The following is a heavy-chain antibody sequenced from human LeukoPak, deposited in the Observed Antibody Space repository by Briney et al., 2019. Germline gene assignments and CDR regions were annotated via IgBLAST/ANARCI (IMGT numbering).Heavy chain of an antibody. CDR2: ISSSSSYI. CDR1: GFTFSSYS. Sequence: GGSLRLSCAASGFTFSSYSMNWVRQAPGKGLEWVSSISSSSSYIYYVDSVKGRFTISRDNSKNTLYLQMNSLRAEDTAVYYCAKGGEVSSWYKRLKLYFDSWGRGTLVTVSS. J-gene: IGHJ4*02. V-gene: IGHV3-21*01. CDR3: AKGGEVSSWYKRLKLYFDS. D-gene: IGHD6-13*01.